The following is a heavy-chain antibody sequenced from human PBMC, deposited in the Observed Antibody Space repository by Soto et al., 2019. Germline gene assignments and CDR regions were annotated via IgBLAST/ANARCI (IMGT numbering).Heavy chain of an antibody. CDR3: AKDLTRQLAYWLDP. V-gene: IGHV1-2*02. CDR2: INAHSGGT. D-gene: IGHD6-6*01. Sequence: ASVKVSCKASGFSFAGYYIHWLRQAPGQGLEWMGWINAHSGGTEYAQRFQGRVTLTRDTSIATAYLTLTSLTSDDTALYYCAKDLTRQLAYWLDPWGQGTQVTVSS. CDR1: GFSFAGYY. J-gene: IGHJ5*02.